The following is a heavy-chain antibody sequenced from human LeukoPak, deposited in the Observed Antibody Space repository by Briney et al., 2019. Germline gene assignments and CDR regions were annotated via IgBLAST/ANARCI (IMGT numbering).Heavy chain of an antibody. CDR2: ISESGSAI. Sequence: GGSLRLSCAASGFTFSSYEMNWVRLAPGKGLEWVSYISESGSAIYYADSVKGRFTISRDNSKNSLYLQMNSLRAEDTALYYCAKDSRSNNYYYMDVWGKGTTVTVSS. J-gene: IGHJ6*03. V-gene: IGHV3-48*03. D-gene: IGHD2-2*01. CDR1: GFTFSSYE. CDR3: AKDSRSNNYYYMDV.